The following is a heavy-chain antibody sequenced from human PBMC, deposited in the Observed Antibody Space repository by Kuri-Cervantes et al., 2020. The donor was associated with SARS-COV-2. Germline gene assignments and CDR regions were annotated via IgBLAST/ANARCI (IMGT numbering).Heavy chain of an antibody. CDR1: GGTFSSYA. V-gene: IGHV1-69*06. CDR3: ARELGYCSSTSCQRDYYYYGMDV. J-gene: IGHJ6*02. D-gene: IGHD2-2*01. Sequence: SVKVSCKASGGTFSSYAISWVRQAPGQGLEWMGGIIPIFGTANYAQKFQGRVTITADKSTSTAYMELSSLRSEDTAVYYCARELGYCSSTSCQRDYYYYGMDVWGQGTTVTVSS. CDR2: IIPIFGTA.